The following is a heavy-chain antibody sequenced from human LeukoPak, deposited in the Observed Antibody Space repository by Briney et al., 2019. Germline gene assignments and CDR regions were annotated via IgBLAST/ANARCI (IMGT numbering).Heavy chain of an antibody. J-gene: IGHJ4*02. CDR1: GDSISSSSYY. Sequence: SETLSLICTVSGDSISSSSYYWGWIRQPPGKGLEWIGSIYYSGNTYDNPPLNSRVTMSVDTSTSQFSLKLTSATAADTAVYYCARGGDGGYNYFDSWAQGILVTVSS. CDR3: ARGGDGGYNYFDS. D-gene: IGHD6-13*01. CDR2: IYYSGNT. V-gene: IGHV4-39*01.